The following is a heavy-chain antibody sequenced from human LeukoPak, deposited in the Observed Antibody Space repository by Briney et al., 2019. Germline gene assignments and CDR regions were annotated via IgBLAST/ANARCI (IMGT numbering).Heavy chain of an antibody. V-gene: IGHV3-23*01. D-gene: IGHD4-17*01. CDR2: ISGSGGST. J-gene: IGHJ4*02. CDR1: GLTFSSYA. Sequence: GGPLSLSCAASGLTFSSYAMSWVRQAPGKGLEWVSAISGSGGSTYYADSVKGRFTISRDNSKNTLYLQMNSLRAEDTAVYYCAKVSSYGDYFDYWGQGTLVTVSS. CDR3: AKVSSYGDYFDY.